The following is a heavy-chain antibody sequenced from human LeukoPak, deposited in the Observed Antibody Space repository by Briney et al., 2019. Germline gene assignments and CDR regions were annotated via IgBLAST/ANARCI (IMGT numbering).Heavy chain of an antibody. J-gene: IGHJ4*02. CDR2: ISESGDTT. Sequence: GGSLRLSCAASGFTFNNYAMNWVRQAPGKGLEWVSSISESGDTTHYADSMKGRVTISRDNSQNTLYLQMNSLRAEDTALYYCAKQWVDCWGQGTLVTVSS. CDR3: AKQWVDC. V-gene: IGHV3-23*01. CDR1: GFTFNNYA. D-gene: IGHD1-26*01.